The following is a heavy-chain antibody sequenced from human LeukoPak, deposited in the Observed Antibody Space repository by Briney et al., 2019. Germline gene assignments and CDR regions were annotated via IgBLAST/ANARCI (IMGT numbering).Heavy chain of an antibody. CDR2: IYYSGST. V-gene: IGHV4-31*03. CDR3: ARLDYYDSSGYYYGWFYP. D-gene: IGHD3-22*01. J-gene: IGHJ5*02. Sequence: SQTLSLTCSVSGGSISSGGYYWSWIRQHPGKGLEWIGYIYYSGSTYYNPSLKSRVTISVDTSKNQFSLKLSSVTAADTAVYYCARLDYYDSSGYYYGWFYPWGQGTLVTVSS. CDR1: GGSISSGGYY.